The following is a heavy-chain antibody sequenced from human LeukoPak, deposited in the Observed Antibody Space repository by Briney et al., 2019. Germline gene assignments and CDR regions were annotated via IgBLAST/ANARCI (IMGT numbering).Heavy chain of an antibody. CDR2: ISYDGSNK. J-gene: IGHJ4*02. CDR1: GFTFSSYG. D-gene: IGHD2-21*02. CDR3: ASSVVTAIIAPFDY. Sequence: GGSLRLSCAASGFTFSSYGMHWVRQAPGKGLEWVSVISYDGSNKYYADSVKGRFTISRDNSKNTLYLQMNSLRAEDTAVYYCASSVVTAIIAPFDYWGQGTLVTVSS. V-gene: IGHV3-30*03.